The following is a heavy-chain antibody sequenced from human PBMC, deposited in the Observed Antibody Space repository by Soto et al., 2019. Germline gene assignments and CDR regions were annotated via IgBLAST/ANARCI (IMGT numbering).Heavy chain of an antibody. CDR1: GFTFSRSA. V-gene: IGHV1-18*01. CDR2: ISAYNGNT. CDR3: ARDSAAGSYYYYGMDV. Sequence: ASVKVSCKASGFTFSRSAVQWVRQARGQGLEWMGWISAYNGNTNYAQKLQGRVTMTTDTSTSTAYMELRSLRSDDTAVYYCARDSAAGSYYYYGMDVWGQGTTVTSP. J-gene: IGHJ6*02. D-gene: IGHD6-13*01.